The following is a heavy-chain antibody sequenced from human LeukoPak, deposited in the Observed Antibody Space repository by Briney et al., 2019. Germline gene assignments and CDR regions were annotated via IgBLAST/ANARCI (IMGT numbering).Heavy chain of an antibody. CDR2: INHSGST. CDR3: VRYYYDSSGYYDGLDY. J-gene: IGHJ4*02. D-gene: IGHD3-22*01. Sequence: SETLSLTCAVYGGSFSGYYWSWIRQPPGKGLEWIGEINHSGSTNYNPSLKSRVTISVDTSKNQFSLKLSSVTAADTAVYYCVRYYYDSSGYYDGLDYWGQGTLVTVSS. V-gene: IGHV4-34*01. CDR1: GGSFSGYY.